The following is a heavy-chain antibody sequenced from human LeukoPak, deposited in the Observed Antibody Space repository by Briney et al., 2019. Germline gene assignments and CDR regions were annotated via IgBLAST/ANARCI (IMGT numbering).Heavy chain of an antibody. J-gene: IGHJ5*02. CDR2: IYYSGST. CDR3: ARRQQTGGDNGLHNWFDP. CDR1: DGSSSSSS. V-gene: IGHV4-59*08. D-gene: IGHD5-24*01. Sequence: PSETLSLTCTVSDGSSSSSSWNWIRQPPGQGLEWIGYIYYSGSTKYNPSLESRVTISVDTSKNQISLNMRSVTAADTAIYYCARRQQTGGDNGLHNWFDPWGQGILVTVSS.